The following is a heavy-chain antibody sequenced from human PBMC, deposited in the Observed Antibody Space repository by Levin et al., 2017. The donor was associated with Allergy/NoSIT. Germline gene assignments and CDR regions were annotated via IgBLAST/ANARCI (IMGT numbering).Heavy chain of an antibody. D-gene: IGHD3-10*01. CDR2: IRDKPHSYTT. Sequence: GESLKISCAASGFTFSDHHIDWVRQAPGKGLEWVGRIRDKPHSYTTEYAASVRGRFTISGDDSKNSLYLQMNSLKTEDTAVYHCTRNYMVREAGYYMDVWGQGTTVTVSS. CDR3: TRNYMVREAGYYMDV. V-gene: IGHV3-72*01. CDR1: GFTFSDHH. J-gene: IGHJ6*03.